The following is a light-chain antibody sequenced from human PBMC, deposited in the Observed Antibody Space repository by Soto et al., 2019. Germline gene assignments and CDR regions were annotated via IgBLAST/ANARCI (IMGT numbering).Light chain of an antibody. CDR1: QSVISSY. V-gene: IGKV3-20*01. Sequence: EIVLTQSPGTLSLSPGERATLSCRASQSVISSYLGWYQQKPGQPPRLLIYGASNRATGIRDRFSGSGSGTDFTLIISRLEPEDFAVYYCQQYGSSPPTYTFGQGTKLEI. CDR3: QQYGSSPPTYT. CDR2: GAS. J-gene: IGKJ2*01.